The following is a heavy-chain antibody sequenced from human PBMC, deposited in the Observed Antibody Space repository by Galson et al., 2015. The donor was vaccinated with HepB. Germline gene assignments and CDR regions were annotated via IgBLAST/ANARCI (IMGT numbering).Heavy chain of an antibody. V-gene: IGHV3-11*01. CDR3: ARPGYGDYVVAH. Sequence: SLRLSCAPSGFIFSDYYMSWIRQAPGKGLEWVSYISGSGDTIYYADSVKGRFTISRDNAQKALYLQMNSLRVDDTAIYYCARPGYGDYVVAHWGQGTMVTVAS. J-gene: IGHJ4*02. CDR2: ISGSGDTI. D-gene: IGHD4-17*01. CDR1: GFIFSDYY.